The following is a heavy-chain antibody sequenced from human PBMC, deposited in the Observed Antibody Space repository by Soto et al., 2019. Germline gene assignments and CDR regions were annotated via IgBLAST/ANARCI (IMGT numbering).Heavy chain of an antibody. Sequence: QVQLVQSGAEEKKPGASVKVSCKASGYTFTSYAMHWVRQAPGQRLEWMRWINAGNGNTKYSQNFQGRVTITRDTSASTAYMELSSLRSEDTAVYYCARSIVVVTALDYWGQGTLVTVSS. J-gene: IGHJ4*02. CDR1: GYTFTSYA. D-gene: IGHD2-21*02. CDR2: INAGNGNT. CDR3: ARSIVVVTALDY. V-gene: IGHV1-3*05.